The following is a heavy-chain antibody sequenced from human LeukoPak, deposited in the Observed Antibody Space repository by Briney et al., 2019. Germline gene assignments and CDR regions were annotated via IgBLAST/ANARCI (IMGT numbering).Heavy chain of an antibody. V-gene: IGHV4-61*05. D-gene: IGHD6-19*01. CDR3: ARRSSGWYYFDY. CDR1: GGSISSSSYY. CDR2: IYYSGST. Sequence: SETLSLTCTVSGGSISSSSYYWGWIRQPPGKGLEWIGYIYYSGSTNYNPSLKSRVTISVDTSKNQFSLKLSSVTAADTAVYYCARRSSGWYYFDYWGQGTLVTVSS. J-gene: IGHJ4*02.